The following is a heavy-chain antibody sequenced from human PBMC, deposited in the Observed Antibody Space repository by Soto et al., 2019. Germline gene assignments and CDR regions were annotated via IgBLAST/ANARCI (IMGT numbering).Heavy chain of an antibody. CDR2: INPNSGGT. CDR3: ARDTPSSSQYAFDI. D-gene: IGHD6-13*01. CDR1: GYTFTGYY. V-gene: IGHV1-2*02. Sequence: ASVKVSCKASGYTFTGYYMHWVGQAAGQGLEWMGWINPNSGGTNYAQKFQGRVTMTRDTSISTAYMELSRLRSDDTAVYYCARDTPSSSQYAFDILGQGTMVIVS. J-gene: IGHJ3*02.